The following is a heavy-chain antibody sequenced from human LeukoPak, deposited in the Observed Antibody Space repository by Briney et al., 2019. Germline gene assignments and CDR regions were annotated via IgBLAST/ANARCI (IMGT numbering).Heavy chain of an antibody. CDR1: GYTLTSYY. Sequence: ASVKVSCKASGYTLTSYYMNWVRQARGQGLEWMGIINPSGGSTSYAQKFQGRVTVTRDMSTSTVYMELSSLRSEDTAVYYCASHSRRPPGQNNYYYMDVWGKGTTVTVSS. CDR2: INPSGGST. V-gene: IGHV1-46*01. J-gene: IGHJ6*03. D-gene: IGHD2-15*01. CDR3: ASHSRRPPGQNNYYYMDV.